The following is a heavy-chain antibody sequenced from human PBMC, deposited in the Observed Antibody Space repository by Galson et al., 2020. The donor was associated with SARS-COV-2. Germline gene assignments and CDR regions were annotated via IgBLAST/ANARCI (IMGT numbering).Heavy chain of an antibody. D-gene: IGHD1-26*01. CDR2: ISHDGRIE. CDR1: GFTFTNYA. J-gene: IGHJ3*02. Sequence: GGSLRLSCSASGFTFTNYAIHWVRQAPGKGLEWVAAISHDGRIEVYADSVKGRFTISRDNSENILFLQMDSLRDEDTAVYYCARDVSGGASDSRGEGTMVTVSS. CDR3: ARDVSGGASDS. V-gene: IGHV3-30*04.